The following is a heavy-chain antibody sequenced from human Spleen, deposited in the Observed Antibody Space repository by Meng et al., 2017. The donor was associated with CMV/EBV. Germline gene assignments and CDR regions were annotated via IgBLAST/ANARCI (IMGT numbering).Heavy chain of an antibody. D-gene: IGHD3-3*01. CDR2: SYNGGNT. V-gene: IGHV4-59*01. Sequence: SETLSLTCTVSGGSISSYYWSWIRQSPGKGLEWIGYSYNGGNTNYNPYLKSRVTISIDTSKNQVSMKLSPVTAADTALYYCAKAHASYEFSSGWNYWGQGTLVTVSS. J-gene: IGHJ4*02. CDR3: AKAHASYEFSSGWNY. CDR1: GGSISSYY.